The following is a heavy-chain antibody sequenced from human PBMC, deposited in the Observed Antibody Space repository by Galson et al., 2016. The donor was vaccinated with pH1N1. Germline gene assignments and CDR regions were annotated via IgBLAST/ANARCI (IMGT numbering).Heavy chain of an antibody. CDR2: INPSSGGT. CDR1: GYIFTYHY. J-gene: IGHJ3*01. Sequence: SVKVSCKASGYIFTYHYVHWVRQAPGQGLEWMGWINPSSGGTKYAQNFQGRVTVTRDTSISTTYMEMRRLRADDTALCYCITGIIETTNAFDLWGQGTMVTVSS. V-gene: IGHV1-2*02. CDR3: ITGIIETTNAFDL. D-gene: IGHD1-7*01.